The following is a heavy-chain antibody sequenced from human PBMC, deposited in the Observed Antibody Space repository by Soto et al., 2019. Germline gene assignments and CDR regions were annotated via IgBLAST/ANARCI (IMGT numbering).Heavy chain of an antibody. CDR3: ARGSGSREVNYYYGMDV. Sequence: GGSLRLFCAASGFTFSSYAMSWVRQAPGKGLEWVSAISGSGGSTYYADSVKGRFTISRDNSKNTLYLQMNSLRAEDTAVYYCARGSGSREVNYYYGMDVWGQGTTVTVSS. D-gene: IGHD1-26*01. CDR2: ISGSGGST. V-gene: IGHV3-23*01. J-gene: IGHJ6*02. CDR1: GFTFSSYA.